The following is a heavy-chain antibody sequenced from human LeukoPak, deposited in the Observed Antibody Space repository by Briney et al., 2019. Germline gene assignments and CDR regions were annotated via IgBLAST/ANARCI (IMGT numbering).Heavy chain of an antibody. V-gene: IGHV3-21*01. D-gene: IGHD6-13*01. CDR2: ISSSSNYI. CDR1: GFTFSSYS. CDR3: ARVAAGPF. Sequence: GGSLRLSCAASGFTFSSYSMNWVRQAPGKGLEWVSSISSSSNYIYYADSVKGRFTISRDNAKNSLYLQMNSLRAEDSAVYYCARVAAGPFWGQGTLVTVSS. J-gene: IGHJ4*02.